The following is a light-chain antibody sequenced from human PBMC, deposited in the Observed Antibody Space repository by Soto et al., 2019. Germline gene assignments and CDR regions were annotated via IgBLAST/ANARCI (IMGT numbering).Light chain of an antibody. CDR1: QSVSSTY. Sequence: EIVLTQSPGTLSLSPGERATLSCRASQSVSSTYLAWYQQKPGQAPRLLIYGASSRATGIPDRFSGSGSGTDFTLTISRLEPEDFAVYXXRQYGGSPYTFGQGTKLEIK. CDR2: GAS. J-gene: IGKJ2*01. V-gene: IGKV3-20*01. CDR3: RQYGGSPYT.